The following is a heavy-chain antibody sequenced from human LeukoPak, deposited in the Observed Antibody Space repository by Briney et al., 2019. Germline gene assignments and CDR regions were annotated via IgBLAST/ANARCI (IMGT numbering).Heavy chain of an antibody. CDR1: GGSISSGGYY. CDR2: IYYSGST. J-gene: IGHJ4*02. Sequence: SETLSLTCTVSGGSISSGGYYWSWIRQHPGKGLEWIGYIYYSGSTYYNPSLKSRVTISVDTSKNQFSLKLSSVTAADTAVYYCARVYYDSSGYYHRAFDYWGQGTLVAVSS. V-gene: IGHV4-31*03. D-gene: IGHD3-22*01. CDR3: ARVYYDSSGYYHRAFDY.